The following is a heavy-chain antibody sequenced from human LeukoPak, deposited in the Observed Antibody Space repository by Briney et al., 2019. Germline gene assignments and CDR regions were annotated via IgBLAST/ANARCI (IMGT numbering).Heavy chain of an antibody. J-gene: IGHJ4*02. CDR2: IGAYNGDT. Sequence: GASVEVSCKPSGYTFTSFGISWARQAPGQGLEWMGWIGAYNGDTNYAQKFQGRVTMTTDTSTSTAYMDLRSLRSDDTAVYYCTRDHCSGDNCPSFDYWGQGTLVTVSS. V-gene: IGHV1-18*04. D-gene: IGHD2-15*01. CDR3: TRDHCSGDNCPSFDY. CDR1: GYTFTSFG.